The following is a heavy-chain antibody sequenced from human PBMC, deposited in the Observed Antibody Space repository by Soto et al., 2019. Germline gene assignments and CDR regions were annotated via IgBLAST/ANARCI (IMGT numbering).Heavy chain of an antibody. CDR2: ISEDGGTE. CDR1: GFPFTSYN. CDR3: ARRLAPTVSALGY. D-gene: IGHD4-4*01. V-gene: IGHV3-30-3*01. J-gene: IGHJ4*02. Sequence: GGSLRLSCTASGFPFTSYNFHWVRQAPGKGLEWVAVISEDGGTEYFADAVRGRFLISKDTSKNTVYLKMNSLRPEDTGTYFCARRLAPTVSALGYWGQGTLVTVSS.